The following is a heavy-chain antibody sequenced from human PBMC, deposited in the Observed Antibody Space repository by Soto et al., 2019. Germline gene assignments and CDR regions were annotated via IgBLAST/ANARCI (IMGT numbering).Heavy chain of an antibody. CDR2: ISWNSGSI. CDR3: AKSSIALFYYYYYMDV. D-gene: IGHD6-13*01. CDR1: GFTFDDYA. V-gene: IGHV3-9*01. J-gene: IGHJ6*03. Sequence: PGGSLRLSCAASGFTFDDYAMHWVRQAPGKGLEWVSGISWNSGSIGYADSVKGRFTISRDSAKNSLYLQMNSLRAEDTALYYCAKSSIALFYYYYYMDVWGKGTTVTVSS.